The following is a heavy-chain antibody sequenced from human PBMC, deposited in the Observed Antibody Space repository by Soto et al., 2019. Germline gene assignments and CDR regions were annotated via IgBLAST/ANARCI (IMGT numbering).Heavy chain of an antibody. D-gene: IGHD1-26*01. CDR3: AREGIVGATPFYYYGMDV. V-gene: IGHV1-18*01. J-gene: IGHJ6*02. CDR2: ISAYNGNT. Sequence: ASVKVSCKASGGTFSSYAISWVRQAPGQGLEWMGWISAYNGNTNYAQKLQGRATMTTDTSTSTAYMELRSLRSDDTAVYYCAREGIVGATPFYYYGMDVWGQGTTVTVSS. CDR1: GGTFSSYA.